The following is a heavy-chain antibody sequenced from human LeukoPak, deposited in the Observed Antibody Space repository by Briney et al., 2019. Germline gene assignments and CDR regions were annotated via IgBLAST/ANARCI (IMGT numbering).Heavy chain of an antibody. D-gene: IGHD4-17*01. CDR2: VNHSGST. CDR1: GGSFSGYY. Sequence: SETLSLTCAVYGGSFSGYYWSWIRQPPGKGLEWIGEVNHSGSTNYNPSLKSRVTISVDTSKNQFSLNLISVTAADTAVCYCASLTVTTSGGYWRQGTLVTVSS. V-gene: IGHV4-34*01. CDR3: ASLTVTTSGGY. J-gene: IGHJ4*02.